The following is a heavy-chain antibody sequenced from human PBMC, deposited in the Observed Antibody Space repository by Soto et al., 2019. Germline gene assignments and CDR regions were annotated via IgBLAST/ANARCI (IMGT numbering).Heavy chain of an antibody. J-gene: IGHJ6*02. CDR3: ARDSSGDYYRLGGMDV. D-gene: IGHD3-22*01. V-gene: IGHV1-3*01. CDR2: INAGNGNT. CDR1: GYAFTSYD. Sequence: ASVKVSCKASGYAFTSYDINWVRQATGQGLEWMGWINAGNGNTKYSQKFQGRVTITRDTSASTAYMELNSLGAEDTAVYYCARDSSGDYYRLGGMDVWGQGTTVTVSS.